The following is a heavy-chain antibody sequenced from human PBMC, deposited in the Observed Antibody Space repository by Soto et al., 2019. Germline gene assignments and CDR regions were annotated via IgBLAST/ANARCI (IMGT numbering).Heavy chain of an antibody. Sequence: SETLSLACTASGGSISGSYWSWIRQTPGKGLEYIGYIYYRGSTNYNSSLKSRVTMSVDTSRNQFSLKMDSVTAADTAVYYCARQQLLPFYYALDVWGQGTTVT. D-gene: IGHD1-26*01. J-gene: IGHJ6*02. CDR3: ARQQLLPFYYALDV. CDR1: GGSISGSY. CDR2: IYYRGST. V-gene: IGHV4-59*01.